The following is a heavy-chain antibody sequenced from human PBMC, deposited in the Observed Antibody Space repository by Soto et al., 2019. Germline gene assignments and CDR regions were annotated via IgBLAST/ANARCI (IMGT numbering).Heavy chain of an antibody. CDR2: ISSSSSSI. CDR3: ARDAPYYHNSDFSGTDAFDF. J-gene: IGHJ3*01. V-gene: IGHV3-21*01. D-gene: IGHD3-22*01. Sequence: EVQLVESGGGLVKPGGSLRLSCAASGFTFRSYSMNWVRQAPGKGLEWVASISSSSSSIDYADSLKGRFTISRDNAKNSLYLQMNSLRAEDTAMYYCARDAPYYHNSDFSGTDAFDFWGQGTMVTVSS. CDR1: GFTFRSYS.